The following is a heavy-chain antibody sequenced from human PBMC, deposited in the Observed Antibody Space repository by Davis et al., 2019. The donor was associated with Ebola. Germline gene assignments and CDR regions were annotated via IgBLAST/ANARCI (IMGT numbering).Heavy chain of an antibody. CDR3: AKDTSNVWFDV. J-gene: IGHJ3*01. V-gene: IGHV3-23*01. CDR2: ISGSGGST. D-gene: IGHD6-19*01. Sequence: GGSLRLSCAASGFTFSLFGMHWVRQAPGKGLEWVSAISGSGGSTYYADSVKGRFTISRDNSKNTLHLQMNSLRVEDTAIYYCAKDTSNVWFDVWGQGTMVTVSS. CDR1: GFTFSLFG.